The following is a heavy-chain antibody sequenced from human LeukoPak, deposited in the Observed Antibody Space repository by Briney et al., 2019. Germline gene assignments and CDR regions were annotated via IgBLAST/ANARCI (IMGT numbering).Heavy chain of an antibody. CDR2: MNVDGSDK. D-gene: IGHD5-18*01. Sequence: GGSLRLSCGASGFTFTNHWMGWVRQAPENGLEWVAIMNVDGSDKYHLDSVKGRFTVSRDNARNTLYLQMNSLRVEDTALYYCTRGDGRGRSDGAIWGPGTLVTVSS. CDR1: GFTFTNHW. CDR3: TRGDGRGRSDGAI. J-gene: IGHJ4*02. V-gene: IGHV3-7*01.